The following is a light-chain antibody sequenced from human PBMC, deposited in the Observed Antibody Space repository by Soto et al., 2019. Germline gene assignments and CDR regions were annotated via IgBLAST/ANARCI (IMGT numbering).Light chain of an antibody. CDR2: WGF. CDR3: CSYAGRRTCDVV. J-gene: IGLJ2*01. Sequence: QSALTQPASVSGSPGQSITISCTGTSRDVGGSGLVSWYQFHPGKAPKLMIFWGFNRPSGVSNRFSGSKSGSTASLTISGLQAEDEADYYCCSYAGRRTCDVVFGGGTKLTVL. V-gene: IGLV2-23*01. CDR1: SRDVGGSGL.